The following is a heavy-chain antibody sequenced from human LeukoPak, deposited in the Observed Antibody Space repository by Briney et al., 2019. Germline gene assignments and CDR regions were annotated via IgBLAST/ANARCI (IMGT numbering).Heavy chain of an antibody. Sequence: GGSLRLSCAGSGFTFNTTAMSWVRQAPGKGLEWVSAISGSGRSTYYTDSVRGRFTISRDNSKNTLYLQMNSLRAEDTAVYFCAKGRGTRVYNWFDTWGQGILVTVSS. V-gene: IGHV3-23*01. CDR2: ISGSGRST. J-gene: IGHJ5*02. CDR3: AKGRGTRVYNWFDT. D-gene: IGHD1-26*01. CDR1: GFTFNTTA.